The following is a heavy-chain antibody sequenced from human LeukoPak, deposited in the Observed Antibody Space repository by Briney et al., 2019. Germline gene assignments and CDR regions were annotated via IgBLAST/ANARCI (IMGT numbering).Heavy chain of an antibody. J-gene: IGHJ4*02. Sequence: GGSLRLFCEPSGFTFSTLWMSCVRQAPGKGLEWVANIKQDGSEKYYVDSVKGRFTISRDNAKNSLYLRMNSLRAEDTAMYYCARDSAGNDYWGQGTLVTVSS. D-gene: IGHD6-13*01. CDR2: IKQDGSEK. CDR1: GFTFSTLW. CDR3: ARDSAGNDY. V-gene: IGHV3-7*01.